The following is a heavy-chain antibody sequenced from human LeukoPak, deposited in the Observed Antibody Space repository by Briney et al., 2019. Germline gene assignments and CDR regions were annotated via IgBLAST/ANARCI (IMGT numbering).Heavy chain of an antibody. Sequence: GGSLRLSCAASGFTFSSYAMSWVRQAPGKGLEWVANIKQDGSEKYYVDSVKGRFTISGDNAKNSLYLQMNSLRAEDTAVYYCAGFVSWGIDYWGQGTLVTVSS. CDR3: AGFVSWGIDY. D-gene: IGHD6-13*01. CDR1: GFTFSSYA. CDR2: IKQDGSEK. V-gene: IGHV3-7*01. J-gene: IGHJ4*02.